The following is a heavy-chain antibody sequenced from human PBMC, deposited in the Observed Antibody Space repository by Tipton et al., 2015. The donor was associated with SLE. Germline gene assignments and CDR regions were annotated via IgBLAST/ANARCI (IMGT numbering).Heavy chain of an antibody. CDR3: ARGGGPAHLLWLGTNWFDY. CDR2: IYHSGST. J-gene: IGHJ4*02. Sequence: TLSLTCAVSGGSISSGGYSWSWIRQPPGKGLEWIGYIYHSGSTYYNPSLKSRVTISVDRSKNQFSLKLTSVTAADTAVYYCARGGGPAHLLWLGTNWFDYWGQGTLVTVSS. D-gene: IGHD3-10*01. CDR1: GGSISSGGYS. V-gene: IGHV4-30-2*01.